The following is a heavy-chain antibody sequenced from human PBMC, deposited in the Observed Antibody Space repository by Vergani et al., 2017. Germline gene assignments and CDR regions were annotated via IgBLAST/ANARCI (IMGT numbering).Heavy chain of an antibody. CDR3: TGHXPCGDGACLHFDH. Sequence: EKQLVQSGSETKKPGESLKISCQAFGYIFSNFWIGWVRQRPGRGLEWMGIIYPGDSEVKSNPTFRGQVIFSVDTSVNTAYLQWRSLQASDTAIYYCTGHXPCGDGACLHFDHWGQGTQVTVSS. CDR1: GYIFSNFW. CDR2: IYPGDSEV. D-gene: IGHD2-21*01. V-gene: IGHV5-51*01. J-gene: IGHJ4*02.